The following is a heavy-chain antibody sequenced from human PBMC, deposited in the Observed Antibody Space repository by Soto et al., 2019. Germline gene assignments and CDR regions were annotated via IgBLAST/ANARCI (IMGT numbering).Heavy chain of an antibody. D-gene: IGHD1-26*01. CDR1: GYSFTTYD. V-gene: IGHV1-8*01. CDR3: ARGKGSGSYYEAGYYYGMDV. Sequence: QVQLVQSGAEVKKPGASVKVSCKASGYSFTTYDINWVRQATGQGLEWMGWMNPDSGNTGYAQKFQGRVTMTGNTSISTAYMELSRLRSEDTSVYYCARGKGSGSYYEAGYYYGMDVWGQGSTVIVS. CDR2: MNPDSGNT. J-gene: IGHJ6*02.